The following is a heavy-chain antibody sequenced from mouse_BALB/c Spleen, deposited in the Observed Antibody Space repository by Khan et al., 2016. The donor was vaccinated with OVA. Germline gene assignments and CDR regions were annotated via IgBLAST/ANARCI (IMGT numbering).Heavy chain of an antibody. Sequence: VQLQESGPGLVAPSQTLSISCTVSGFSISNYGVHWVRQPPGKGLEWLGVIWAGGSTNHNSALMSRLSITKDNSKNQVFLKMNSLQTDDTAIYYCARAFYNGAWFAYWCQGTLVTVSA. CDR3: ARAFYNGAWFAY. J-gene: IGHJ3*01. D-gene: IGHD1-3*01. CDR2: IWAGGST. V-gene: IGHV2-9*02. CDR1: GFSISNYG.